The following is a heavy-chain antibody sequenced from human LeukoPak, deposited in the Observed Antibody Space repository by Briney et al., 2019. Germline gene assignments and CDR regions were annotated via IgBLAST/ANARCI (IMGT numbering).Heavy chain of an antibody. D-gene: IGHD5-18*01. V-gene: IGHV6-1*01. CDR3: AREGDTYGYGHGQNDY. CDR2: TYYRSKWYN. Sequence: SQTLSLTCAISGDSVSSNSAAWNWIRQSPSRGLEWLGRTYYRSKWYNDYAVSVKSRITINPDTSKNQFSLQLSSVTPEDTAVYYCAREGDTYGYGHGQNDYWGQGTLVTVSS. CDR1: GDSVSSNSAA. J-gene: IGHJ4*02.